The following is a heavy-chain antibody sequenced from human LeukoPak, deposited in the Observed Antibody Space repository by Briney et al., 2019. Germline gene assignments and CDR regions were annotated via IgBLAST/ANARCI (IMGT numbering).Heavy chain of an antibody. CDR2: INPDNGNA. Sequence: GASVKVSCKASGYPFISYVIHWVRQAPGQRLEWMGWINPDNGNAEYSQKFQGRVTITRDTSATTAYMELSSLRSEDMAVHYCARDAWYMGSSKYNWFDPWGQGTLVTVSS. J-gene: IGHJ5*02. V-gene: IGHV1-3*01. CDR1: GYPFISYV. CDR3: ARDAWYMGSSKYNWFDP. D-gene: IGHD3-10*01.